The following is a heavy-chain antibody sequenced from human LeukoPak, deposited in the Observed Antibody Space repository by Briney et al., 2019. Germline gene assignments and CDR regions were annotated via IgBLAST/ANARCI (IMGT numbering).Heavy chain of an antibody. V-gene: IGHV1-69*13. D-gene: IGHD5-24*01. CDR2: IIPIFGTA. J-gene: IGHJ4*02. CDR3: ARGIGDGYNLDGYYFDY. CDR1: GCTFSSYA. Sequence: ASVKVSCKASGCTFSSYAISWVRQAPGQGLEWMGGIIPIFGTANYAQKFQGRVTITADESTSTAYMELSSLRSEDTAVYYCARGIGDGYNLDGYYFDYRGQGTLVTVSS.